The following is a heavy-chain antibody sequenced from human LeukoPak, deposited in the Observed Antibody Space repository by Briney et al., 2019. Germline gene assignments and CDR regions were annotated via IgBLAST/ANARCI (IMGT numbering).Heavy chain of an antibody. CDR2: IIPIFGTA. J-gene: IGHJ3*02. D-gene: IGHD5-12*01. CDR3: ARDYGGYRSDDAFDI. CDR1: GGTFSSYA. Sequence: ASVKVSCKASGGTFSSYAISWVRQAPGQGLEWMGGIIPIFGTANYAQKFQGRVTITADESTSTAYMELSSLRSEDTAVYYCARDYGGYRSDDAFDIWGQGTMVTVSS. V-gene: IGHV1-69*13.